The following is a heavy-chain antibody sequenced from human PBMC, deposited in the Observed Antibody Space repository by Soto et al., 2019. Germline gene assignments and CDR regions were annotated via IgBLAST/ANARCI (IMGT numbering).Heavy chain of an antibody. D-gene: IGHD2-15*01. CDR2: INHSGST. CDR3: ARTVGYYYYGMNV. V-gene: IGHV4-34*01. J-gene: IGHJ6*02. Sequence: SETLSLTCAVYGGSFSGYYWSWIRQPPGKGLEWIGEINHSGSTNCNPSLKSRVTISVDTSKNQFSLKLSSVTAADTAVYYCARTVGYYYYGMNVWGQGTTVTVSS. CDR1: GGSFSGYY.